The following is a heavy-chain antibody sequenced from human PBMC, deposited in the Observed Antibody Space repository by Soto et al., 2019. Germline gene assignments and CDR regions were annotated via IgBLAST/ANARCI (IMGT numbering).Heavy chain of an antibody. Sequence: GASVKVSCKASGYTFTSYAMHWVRQAPGQRLEWMGWINAGNGSTKYSQKFQGRVTITRDTSASTAYMELSSLRSEDTAVYYCARGGHSYGRTGDYWGQGTLVTVSS. D-gene: IGHD5-18*01. CDR3: ARGGHSYGRTGDY. CDR1: GYTFTSYA. CDR2: INAGNGST. V-gene: IGHV1-3*01. J-gene: IGHJ4*02.